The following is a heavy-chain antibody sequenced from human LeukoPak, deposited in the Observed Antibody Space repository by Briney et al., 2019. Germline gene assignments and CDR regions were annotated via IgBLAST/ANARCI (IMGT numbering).Heavy chain of an antibody. CDR1: GGSISSSSYY. D-gene: IGHD3-16*02. Sequence: SETLSLTCTVSGGSISSSSYYWGWLRQPPGKGLEWIGSIYYSGSTYYNPSLKSRVTISVDTSKNQFSLKLSSVTAADTAVYYCAREPATIMITFGGVIEYAFDIWGQGTMVTVSS. J-gene: IGHJ3*02. V-gene: IGHV4-39*07. CDR3: AREPATIMITFGGVIEYAFDI. CDR2: IYYSGST.